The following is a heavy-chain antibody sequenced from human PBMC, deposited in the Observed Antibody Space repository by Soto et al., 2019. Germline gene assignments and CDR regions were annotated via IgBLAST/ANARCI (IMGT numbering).Heavy chain of an antibody. CDR3: ARDREPDGIWTFDS. J-gene: IGHJ4*02. CDR1: GFTLGKYT. V-gene: IGHV3-23*01. CDR2: SYSTGGT. Sequence: PGGSLRLSCATSGFTLGKYTMGWVRQAPGKGLEWVAESYSTGGTEYADSVKGRFTIFRDYSKSMLFLQMNSLGVGDTALYYCARDREPDGIWTFDSWGQGTLVTVSS. D-gene: IGHD3-9*01.